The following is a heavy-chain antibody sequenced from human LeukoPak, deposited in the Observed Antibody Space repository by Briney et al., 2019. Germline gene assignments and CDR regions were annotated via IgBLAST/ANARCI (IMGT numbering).Heavy chain of an antibody. V-gene: IGHV1-69*06. Sequence: SVKVSCKASGYTLTGYAISWVRQAPGQGLGWMGGIITIFGTANYAQKFQGRVTITADKSTSTAYMELSSLRSEDTAVYYCASPPPYSSSWIRNYYYYYMDVWGKGTTVTVSS. J-gene: IGHJ6*03. CDR2: IITIFGTA. CDR1: GYTLTGYA. CDR3: ASPPPYSSSWIRNYYYYYMDV. D-gene: IGHD6-13*01.